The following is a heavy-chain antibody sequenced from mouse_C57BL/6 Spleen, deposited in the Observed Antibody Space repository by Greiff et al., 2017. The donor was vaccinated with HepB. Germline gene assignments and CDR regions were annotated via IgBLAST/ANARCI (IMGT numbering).Heavy chain of an antibody. J-gene: IGHJ1*03. CDR2: INPYNGGT. CDR3: VPYRNNWYFDV. CDR1: GYTFTDYY. Sequence: EVQLQQSGPVLVKPGASVKMSCKASGYTFTDYYMNWVKQSHGKSLEWIGVINPYNGGTSYNQKFKGKATLTVDKSSSTAYMELNILTSEDSAVFYGVPYRNNWYFDVWGTGTTVTVSS. D-gene: IGHD2-5*01. V-gene: IGHV1-19*01.